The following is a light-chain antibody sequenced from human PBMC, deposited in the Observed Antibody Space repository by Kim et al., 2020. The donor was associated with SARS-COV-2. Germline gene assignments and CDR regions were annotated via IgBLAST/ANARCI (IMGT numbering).Light chain of an antibody. V-gene: IGLV3-19*01. J-gene: IGLJ2*01. CDR3: NSRDSNANVF. CDR2: GKN. CDR1: SLRSYY. Sequence: SSELTQDPAVSVALGQTVRITCQGDSLRSYYATWYQQKPGQAPILVIYGKNNRPSGIPDRFSGSSSGNTASLTITGTQAGDEADYYCNSRDSNANVFFGGGTQLTVL.